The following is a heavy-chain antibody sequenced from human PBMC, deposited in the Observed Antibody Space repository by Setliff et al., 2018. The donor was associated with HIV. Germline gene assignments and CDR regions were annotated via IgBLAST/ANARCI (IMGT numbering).Heavy chain of an antibody. CDR1: GFTFSSYT. CDR3: ASMELAAMVPVDY. Sequence: PGGSLRLSCAAFGFTFSSYTMNWVSQAPVRGLEWVSAISSSSYYIYYADSVKGRFTVSRGNAKNSLFLQMTSLRAEDTAVYYWASMELAAMVPVDYWGQGILVTVSS. V-gene: IGHV3-21*01. CDR2: ISSSSYYI. J-gene: IGHJ4*02. D-gene: IGHD5-18*01.